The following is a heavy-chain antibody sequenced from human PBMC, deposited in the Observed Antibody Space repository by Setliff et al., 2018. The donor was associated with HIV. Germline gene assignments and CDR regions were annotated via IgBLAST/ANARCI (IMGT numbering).Heavy chain of an antibody. J-gene: IGHJ2*01. D-gene: IGHD6-13*01. V-gene: IGHV4-59*08. CDR1: GGSISSYY. Sequence: SETLSLTCTVSGGSISSYYWSWIRQPPGKGLEWIGYLYYSGSTNYNPSLKSRVTISVDTSKNQFSLKLSSVTAADTAVYYCARLCIAAAGTRSIPWYFDLWGRGTLVTVSS. CDR2: LYYSGST. CDR3: ARLCIAAAGTRSIPWYFDL.